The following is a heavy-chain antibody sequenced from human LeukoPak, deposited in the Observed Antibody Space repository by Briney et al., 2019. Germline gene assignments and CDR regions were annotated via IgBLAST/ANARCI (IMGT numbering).Heavy chain of an antibody. J-gene: IGHJ3*02. D-gene: IGHD3-9*01. CDR2: IYNSGST. CDR3: ARRLNDILTGFMAFDI. CDR1: GASITSFY. V-gene: IGHV4-59*08. Sequence: SETLSLTCTVSGASITSFYWNWIRQPPGKGLEWIGYIYNSGSTNYSPSLKSRIAISVDTSKNQFSLKLSSMTAADTAVYYCARRLNDILTGFMAFDIWGQGTMVTVSS.